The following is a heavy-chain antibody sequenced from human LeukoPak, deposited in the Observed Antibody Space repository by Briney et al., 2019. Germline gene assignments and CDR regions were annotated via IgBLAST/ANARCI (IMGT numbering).Heavy chain of an antibody. CDR3: RVGFVAGSDYLDY. Sequence: GGSLSLSCAVSGFTFSDHFLDWVRRAPGKGLEWVGRSRNKAKSYTTEYAASVKGRFTISRDDSKNSLYLQMDSLKTEDTAVYCVRVGFVAGSDYLDYWGQGTLVTVSS. CDR2: SRNKAKSYTT. CDR1: GFTFSDHF. J-gene: IGHJ4*02. V-gene: IGHV3-72*01. D-gene: IGHD6-19*01.